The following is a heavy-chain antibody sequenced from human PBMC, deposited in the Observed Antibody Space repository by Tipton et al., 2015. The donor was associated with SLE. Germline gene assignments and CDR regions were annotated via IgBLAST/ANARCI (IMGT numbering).Heavy chain of an antibody. CDR2: IYYSGST. V-gene: IGHV4-39*07. Sequence: LRLSCTVSGDSIISSSYYWGWIRQPPGKGLEWIGSIYYSGSTYYNPSLKSRVTISVDTSKNQFSLKLSSVTAADTAVYYCARLERGGWFDPWGQGTLVTVSS. J-gene: IGHJ5*02. CDR1: GDSIISSSYY. D-gene: IGHD1-1*01. CDR3: ARLERGGWFDP.